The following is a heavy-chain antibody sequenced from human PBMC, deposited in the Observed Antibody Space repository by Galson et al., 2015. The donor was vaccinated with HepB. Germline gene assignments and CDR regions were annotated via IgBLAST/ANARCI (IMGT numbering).Heavy chain of an antibody. J-gene: IGHJ3*02. D-gene: IGHD3-10*01. Sequence: SLRLSCAASGFTFSNAWMSWVRQAPGKGLEWVGRIKSKTDGGTTDYAAPVKGRFTISRDDSKNTLYLQMNSLKTEDTAVYYCTTDLGLPGFGELLRIGNAFDIWGQGTMVTVSS. CDR3: TTDLGLPGFGELLRIGNAFDI. V-gene: IGHV3-15*01. CDR1: GFTFSNAW. CDR2: IKSKTDGGTT.